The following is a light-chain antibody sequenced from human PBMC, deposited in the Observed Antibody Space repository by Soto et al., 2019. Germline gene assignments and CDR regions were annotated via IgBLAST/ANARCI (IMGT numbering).Light chain of an antibody. V-gene: IGLV2-14*01. J-gene: IGLJ3*02. CDR2: EVS. CDR1: SSDIGGYNY. Sequence: QSALTQPASVSGSPGQSITISCTGTSSDIGGYNYVSWYQLHPGKAPKLMIYEVSDRPSGVSNRFSGSKSGNTASLTISGLQAEDEGDYYCCSFAGSSTSFGGGTKLTVL. CDR3: CSFAGSSTS.